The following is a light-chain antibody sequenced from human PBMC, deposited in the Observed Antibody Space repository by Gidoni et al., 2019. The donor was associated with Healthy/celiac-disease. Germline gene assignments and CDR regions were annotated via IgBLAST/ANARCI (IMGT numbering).Light chain of an antibody. J-gene: IGKJ1*01. Sequence: PATPSVSPGERATLSCRASQSVSSNLAWYQQKPGQAPRLLIYGASTRATGIPARFSGSGSGTEFTLTISSLQSEDFAVYYCQQYNNWGWTFGQGTKVEIK. CDR3: QQYNNWGWT. CDR1: QSVSSN. CDR2: GAS. V-gene: IGKV3-15*01.